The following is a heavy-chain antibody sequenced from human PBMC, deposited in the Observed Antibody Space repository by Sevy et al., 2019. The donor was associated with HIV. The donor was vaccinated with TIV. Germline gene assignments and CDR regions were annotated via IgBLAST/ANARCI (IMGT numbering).Heavy chain of an antibody. Sequence: GESLKISCAASGFTFRRYAMHWVRQAPGQGLESVAVISYDGGKTYHADSVKGRFTISRDNSENTLYLQMNSLRAEDTGVYYCTRDGGGDYFDYWGLGTLVTVSS. CDR2: ISYDGGKT. CDR3: TRDGGGDYFDY. J-gene: IGHJ4*02. V-gene: IGHV3-30*04. D-gene: IGHD2-15*01. CDR1: GFTFRRYA.